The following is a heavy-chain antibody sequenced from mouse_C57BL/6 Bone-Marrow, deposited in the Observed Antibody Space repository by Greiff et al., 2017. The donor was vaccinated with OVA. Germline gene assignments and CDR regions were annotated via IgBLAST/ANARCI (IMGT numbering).Heavy chain of an antibody. Sequence: EVQLQQSGPELVKPGASVKISCKASGYTFTDYYMNWVKQSHGKSLEWIGDINPNNGGTSYNQKFKGKATLTVDKSSSTAYMELRSLTSEDSAVYYCAPAGFFYWGQGTLVTVSA. CDR2: INPNNGGT. V-gene: IGHV1-26*01. J-gene: IGHJ3*01. CDR3: APAGFFY. CDR1: GYTFTDYY.